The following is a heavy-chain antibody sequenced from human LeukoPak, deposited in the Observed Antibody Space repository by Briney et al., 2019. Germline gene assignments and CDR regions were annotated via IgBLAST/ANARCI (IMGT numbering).Heavy chain of an antibody. CDR3: ARDPGIAAAGYYYYYGMDV. D-gene: IGHD6-13*01. CDR2: ISAYNGNT. J-gene: IGHJ6*04. CDR1: GYTFTSYG. V-gene: IGHV1-18*01. Sequence: ASVKVSCKASGYTFTSYGISWVRQAPGQGLEWMGWISAYNGNTNYAQKLQGRVTMTTDTSTSTAYMELSSLRSEDTAVYYCARDPGIAAAGYYYYYGMDVWGKGTTVTVSS.